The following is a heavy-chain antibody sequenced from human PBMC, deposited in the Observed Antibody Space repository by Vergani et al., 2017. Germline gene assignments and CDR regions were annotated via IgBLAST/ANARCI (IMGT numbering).Heavy chain of an antibody. J-gene: IGHJ4*02. CDR3: ARGDYGLLTGYRY. CDR2: INPSGGQT. V-gene: IGHV1-46*03. D-gene: IGHD3-9*01. CDR1: GYTFSNYY. Sequence: QVQVVQSGAEVKKSGASVKVSCKTSGYTFSNYYMHWVRQAPGQGLEWMGIINPSGGQTNYAQKFKGRVTMTRDTSTSTVYMELSSLRSEDTSIYYCARGDYGLLTGYRYWGQGTLVTVSA.